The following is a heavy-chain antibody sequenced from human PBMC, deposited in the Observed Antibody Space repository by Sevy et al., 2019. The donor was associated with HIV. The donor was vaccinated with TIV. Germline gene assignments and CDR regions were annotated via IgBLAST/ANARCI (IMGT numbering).Heavy chain of an antibody. CDR2: ISGSGGST. D-gene: IGHD6-19*01. CDR3: AKDLSVGGWYRQAFDY. V-gene: IGHV3-23*01. J-gene: IGHJ4*02. Sequence: GGSLRLSCAASGFTFSSYAMSWVRQAPGKGLEWVSAISGSGGSTYYADSVKGRFTISRDNSKNTLYLQMNSLRAEDTAVYYCAKDLSVGGWYRQAFDYWGQGTLVTVSS. CDR1: GFTFSSYA.